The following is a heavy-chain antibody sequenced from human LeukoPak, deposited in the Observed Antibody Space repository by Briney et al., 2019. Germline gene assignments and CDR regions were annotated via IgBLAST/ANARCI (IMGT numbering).Heavy chain of an antibody. V-gene: IGHV3-23*01. D-gene: IGHD6-13*01. J-gene: IGHJ1*01. CDR1: GFTFSSHAYA. Sequence: GGPLRLSCAASGFTFSSHAYAMSWVRQAPGKGLEWVSAITGDGSDTYYANSVKGRFTISRDDSKNTLHLQMNSLRAEDTAVYYCAKAVRYSTTWAAEYFHDWGQGTRVTVSS. CDR2: ITGDGSDT. CDR3: AKAVRYSTTWAAEYFHD.